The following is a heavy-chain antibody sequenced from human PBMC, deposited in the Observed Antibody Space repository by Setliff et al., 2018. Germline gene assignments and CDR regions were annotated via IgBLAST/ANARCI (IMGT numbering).Heavy chain of an antibody. V-gene: IGHV4-59*02. J-gene: IGHJ4*02. D-gene: IGHD2-15*01. CDR3: ARENGYCSGGACYFMFDY. Sequence: SETLSLTCTVSGGSVNSHYWSWIRQPPGKGLEWIGFIFYSGDTKSNPSLRSRVSISLDTSKSQFFLKLNSVTAADTAVYYCARENGYCSGGACYFMFDYWGQGTLVTVSS. CDR2: IFYSGDT. CDR1: GGSVNSHY.